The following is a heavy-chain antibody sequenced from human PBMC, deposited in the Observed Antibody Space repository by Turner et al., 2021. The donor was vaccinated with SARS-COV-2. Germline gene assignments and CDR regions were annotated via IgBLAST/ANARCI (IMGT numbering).Heavy chain of an antibody. CDR1: ASTFTGYY. CDR2: INPNSGGT. V-gene: IGHV1-2*02. D-gene: IGHD5-18*01. Sequence: QVQLVQSWAEVKKPGASVKVSCNASASTFTGYYMHWVRQAPGQGREGMGWINPNSGGTNYAQKFQGRVSMSTDTSISTAYMQLSSMRSEDTDVYYGERDETVDTGMVTGFDPWGQGTMVTVSS. J-gene: IGHJ5*02. CDR3: ERDETVDTGMVTGFDP.